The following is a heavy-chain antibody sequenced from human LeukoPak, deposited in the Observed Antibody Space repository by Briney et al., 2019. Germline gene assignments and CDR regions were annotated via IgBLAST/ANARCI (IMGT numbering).Heavy chain of an antibody. D-gene: IGHD3-9*01. V-gene: IGHV4-31*03. CDR2: IYYSGST. J-gene: IGHJ4*02. CDR1: GGSISSGGYY. Sequence: SETLSPTCTVSGGSISSGGYYWSWIRQHPGKGLEWIGYIYYSGSTYYNPTLKSRVTISVDTSKNQFSLKLSSVTAADTAVYYCARGEYFDWLLWGQGTLVTVSS. CDR3: ARGEYFDWLL.